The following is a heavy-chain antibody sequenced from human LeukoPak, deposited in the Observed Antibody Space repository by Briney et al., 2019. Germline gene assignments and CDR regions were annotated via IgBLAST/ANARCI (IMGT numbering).Heavy chain of an antibody. CDR1: GGTFTSYA. CDR2: IIPIFGTA. J-gene: IGHJ4*02. CDR3: ARVLGGIVGATGLDY. Sequence: SVKVSCKASGGTFTSYAISWVRQAPGQGLEWMAGIIPIFGTANYAQKFQGRVTITTDESTSTAYMELSSLRSEDTAVYYCARVLGGIVGATGLDYWGQGTLVTVSS. V-gene: IGHV1-69*05. D-gene: IGHD1-26*01.